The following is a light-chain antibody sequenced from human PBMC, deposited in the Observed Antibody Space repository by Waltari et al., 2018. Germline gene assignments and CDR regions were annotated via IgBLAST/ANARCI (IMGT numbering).Light chain of an antibody. CDR1: QSVLYNSNNKNY. Sequence: DIVMTQSPDSLAVSLGERATINCKSSQSVLYNSNNKNYLAWYQHKPGQPPKLLIYWASTRESGVPDRFSGSGSGTDVSLTITSLQAADVAVYDCQQYYSTPETFGQGTKLEIK. V-gene: IGKV4-1*01. CDR3: QQYYSTPET. CDR2: WAS. J-gene: IGKJ2*01.